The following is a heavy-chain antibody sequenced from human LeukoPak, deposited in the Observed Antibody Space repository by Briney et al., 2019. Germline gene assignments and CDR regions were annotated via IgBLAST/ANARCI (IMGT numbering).Heavy chain of an antibody. CDR2: IYSSRST. D-gene: IGHD6-19*01. CDR1: GGSISGNY. Sequence: PSETLFLTCNVSGGSISGNYWSWIRQPAGKGLEWIGHIYSSRSTKFNPSLKSRVSMSVLMSKNQFSLRLNSVTAADTAVYYCARDWSVAGPPDHFDYWGHGTLVTVSS. CDR3: ARDWSVAGPPDHFDY. J-gene: IGHJ4*01. V-gene: IGHV4-4*07.